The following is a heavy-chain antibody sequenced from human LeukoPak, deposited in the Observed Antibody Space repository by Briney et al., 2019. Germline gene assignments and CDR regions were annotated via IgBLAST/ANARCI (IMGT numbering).Heavy chain of an antibody. CDR1: GFTFSNAW. CDR2: IKSKTDGGTT. CDR3: ARALVGATPGDAFDI. J-gene: IGHJ3*02. Sequence: GGPLRLSCAASGFTFSNAWMSWVRQAPGKGLEWVGRIKSKTDGGTTDYAAPVKGRFTISRDDSKNTLYLQMNSLRAEDTAVYYCARALVGATPGDAFDIWGQGTMVTVSS. V-gene: IGHV3-15*01. D-gene: IGHD1-26*01.